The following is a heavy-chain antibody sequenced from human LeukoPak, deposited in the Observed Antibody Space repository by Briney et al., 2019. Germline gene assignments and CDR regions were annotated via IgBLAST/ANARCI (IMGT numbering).Heavy chain of an antibody. CDR2: IYYSRST. Sequence: SETLSLTCTVSGGSISSSSYYWGWIRQPPGKGLEWIGSIYYSRSTYYNPSLKSRVTISVDTSKNQFSLKLSSVTAADTAVYYCARVFSVAGTFDYWGQGTLVTVSS. D-gene: IGHD6-19*01. CDR1: GGSISSSSYY. J-gene: IGHJ4*02. CDR3: ARVFSVAGTFDY. V-gene: IGHV4-39*07.